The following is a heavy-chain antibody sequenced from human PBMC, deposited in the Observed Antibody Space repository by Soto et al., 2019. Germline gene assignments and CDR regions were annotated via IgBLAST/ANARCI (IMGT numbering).Heavy chain of an antibody. J-gene: IGHJ5*02. Sequence: EVQLVESGGGLVQPGGSLRLSCAASGFTFSSYSMNWVRQAPGKGLEWVSYISSSSTTKYYAGSVKGRFTNSRDNAKNSLYLQMHSRGAEDTAVYYCARDGCSGSSCWNWFDPWGQGPLVTVSS. V-gene: IGHV3-48*01. CDR1: GFTFSSYS. D-gene: IGHD2-15*01. CDR2: ISSSSTTK. CDR3: ARDGCSGSSCWNWFDP.